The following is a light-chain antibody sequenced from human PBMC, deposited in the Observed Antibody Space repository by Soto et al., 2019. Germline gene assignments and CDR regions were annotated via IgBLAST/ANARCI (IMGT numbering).Light chain of an antibody. CDR2: GAS. CDR1: QSVAGN. CDR3: QQYGSSPT. Sequence: EIVMTQSPVTLSVSPGERATLSCRASQSVAGNLAWYQQKPGQAPRLLIYGASSRATGIPDRFSGSGSGTDFTLTISRLEPEDFAVYYCQQYGSSPTFGQGTKVDIK. J-gene: IGKJ1*01. V-gene: IGKV3-20*01.